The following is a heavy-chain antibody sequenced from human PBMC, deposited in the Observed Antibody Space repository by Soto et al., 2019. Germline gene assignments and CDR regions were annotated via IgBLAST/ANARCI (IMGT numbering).Heavy chain of an antibody. V-gene: IGHV1-69*01. Sequence: QVQLVQSGAEVKKPGSSVKVSCKASGSTFSSYAISWVRQAPGQGLGWMGGIIPIFGTENYAQKFQGRVTITADEATRTAYMELSSLRSEDTVVYYCARSYYDFWSGYPYWYFDLWGRGNLVTVSS. D-gene: IGHD3-3*01. J-gene: IGHJ2*01. CDR3: ARSYYDFWSGYPYWYFDL. CDR1: GSTFSSYA. CDR2: IIPIFGTE.